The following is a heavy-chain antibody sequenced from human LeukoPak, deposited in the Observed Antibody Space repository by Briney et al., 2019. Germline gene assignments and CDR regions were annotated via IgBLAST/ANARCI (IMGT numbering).Heavy chain of an antibody. CDR2: ISAYNGNT. Sequence: ASVKVSCKGSGYIFRNYGISWVRQAPGQGLEWMGWISAYNGNTNYAQKLQGRVTMTTDTSTSTAYMELRSLRSDDTAVYYCARDLRYMDVWGKGTTVTISS. V-gene: IGHV1-18*01. J-gene: IGHJ6*03. CDR1: GYIFRNYG. CDR3: ARDLRYMDV.